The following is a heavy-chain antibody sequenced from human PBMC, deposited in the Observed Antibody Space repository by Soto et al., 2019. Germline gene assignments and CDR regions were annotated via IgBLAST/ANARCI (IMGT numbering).Heavy chain of an antibody. V-gene: IGHV3-7*01. Sequence: EVQLVESGGGLVQPGGSLRLSCAASGFTSSIYWMTGVRQAPGKGLAWVANIKQDGSEKNYVDSVKGRFTISRDNAKNALFLQMNSLRAEDAALYYCARCRGCGGGSCSNVDVWGKGTTVTVSS. CDR3: ARCRGCGGGSCSNVDV. CDR1: GFTSSIYW. D-gene: IGHD2-15*01. CDR2: IKQDGSEK. J-gene: IGHJ6*04.